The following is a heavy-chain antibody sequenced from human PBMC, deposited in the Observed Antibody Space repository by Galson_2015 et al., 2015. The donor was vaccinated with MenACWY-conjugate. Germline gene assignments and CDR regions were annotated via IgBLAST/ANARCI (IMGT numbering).Heavy chain of an antibody. D-gene: IGHD6-19*01. CDR2: ITGNGDSI. CDR1: GFTFSSYA. CDR3: AKWDSSGRTGYNYYGMDV. J-gene: IGHJ6*02. Sequence: SLRLSCAASGFTFSSYAMSWVRQAPGMGLEWVSVITGNGDSIYYADSVKGRFTISRDNSKSTLDLQMNSLRAEDTAVYFCAKWDSSGRTGYNYYGMDVWGQGTTVTVSS. V-gene: IGHV3-23*01.